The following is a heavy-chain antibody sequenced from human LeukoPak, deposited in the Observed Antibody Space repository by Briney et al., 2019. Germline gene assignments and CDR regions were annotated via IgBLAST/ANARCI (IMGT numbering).Heavy chain of an antibody. CDR3: ARLPGLWWFGGPDHTGPHSFDY. CDR1: GGSISSSSYY. V-gene: IGHV4-39*07. J-gene: IGHJ4*02. Sequence: SETLSLTCTVSGGSISSSSYYWGWIRQPPGKGLEWIGSIYYSGSTYYNPSLKSRVTISVDTSKNQFSLKLSSVTAADTAVYYCARLPGLWWFGGPDHTGPHSFDYWGQGTLVTVSS. D-gene: IGHD3-10*01. CDR2: IYYSGST.